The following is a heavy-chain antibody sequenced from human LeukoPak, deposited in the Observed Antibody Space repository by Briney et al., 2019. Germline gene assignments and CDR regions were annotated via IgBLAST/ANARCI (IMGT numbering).Heavy chain of an antibody. V-gene: IGHV1-2*02. D-gene: IGHD6-19*01. Sequence: ASVKVSCKASGYTFTGYYMHWVRQAPGQGLEWMGWINPNSGGTNYAQKFQGRVTMTRDTSISTAYMELSRLRSGDTAVYYCARGGSGWYGGLGYWGQGTLVTVSS. CDR3: ARGGSGWYGGLGY. CDR2: INPNSGGT. CDR1: GYTFTGYY. J-gene: IGHJ4*02.